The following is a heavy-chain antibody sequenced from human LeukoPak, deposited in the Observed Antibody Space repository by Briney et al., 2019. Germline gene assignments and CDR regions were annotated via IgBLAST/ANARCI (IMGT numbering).Heavy chain of an antibody. CDR1: GFTFSSYA. Sequence: GGSLRLSCAASGFTFSSYAMSWVRQAPGKGLEWVSAISGSGGSTYYADSVKGRFTISRDNSKNTLYLQMNSLRAEDTAVYYCAKDRSSIQDQGGFDYWGQGTLVTVSS. V-gene: IGHV3-23*01. D-gene: IGHD6-6*01. CDR2: ISGSGGST. J-gene: IGHJ4*02. CDR3: AKDRSSIQDQGGFDY.